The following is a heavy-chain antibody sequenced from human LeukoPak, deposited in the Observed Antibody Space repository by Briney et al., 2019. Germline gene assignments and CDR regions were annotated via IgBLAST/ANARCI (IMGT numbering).Heavy chain of an antibody. CDR3: AKVFAGSCYSCALDY. Sequence: GGSLRLSCAASGFTFSTSWMSWVRQAPGKVLEWVAIIKQDGSKKYYVDSVKGRFTISRDNSVDTLHLQMNSLRAEDTAVYFCAKVFAGSCYSCALDYWGQGTLVTVSS. CDR2: IKQDGSKK. J-gene: IGHJ4*02. CDR1: GFTFSTSW. V-gene: IGHV3-7*02. D-gene: IGHD2-15*01.